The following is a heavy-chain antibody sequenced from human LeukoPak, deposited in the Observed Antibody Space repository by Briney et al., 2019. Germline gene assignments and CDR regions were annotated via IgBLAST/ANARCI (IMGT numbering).Heavy chain of an antibody. D-gene: IGHD1-26*01. CDR1: GASISSYY. Sequence: SETLSLTCTVSGASISSYYWSWIRQPPGKGLEWIGDIYYSGSIKYNPSLKSRVTMSVDTSKNQFSLKLSSVTAADTAIYYCARVAGSGSYYYYFDYWGQGTLVTVSS. V-gene: IGHV4-59*01. CDR3: ARVAGSGSYYYYFDY. CDR2: IYYSGSI. J-gene: IGHJ4*02.